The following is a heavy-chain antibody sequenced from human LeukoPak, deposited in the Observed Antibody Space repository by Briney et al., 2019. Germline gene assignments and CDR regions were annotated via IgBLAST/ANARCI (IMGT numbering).Heavy chain of an antibody. CDR2: IYYSGST. CDR3: ARQSPAGYYYYGMDV. CDR1: GGSISSSSYY. J-gene: IGHJ6*02. V-gene: IGHV4-39*01. Sequence: KPSETLSLTCTVSGGSISSSSYYWGWIRQPPGKGLEWIGSIYYSGSTYYNPSLKSRVTISVDTSKNQFSLKLSSVTAADTAVCYCARQSPAGYYYYGMDVCGQGTTVTVSS.